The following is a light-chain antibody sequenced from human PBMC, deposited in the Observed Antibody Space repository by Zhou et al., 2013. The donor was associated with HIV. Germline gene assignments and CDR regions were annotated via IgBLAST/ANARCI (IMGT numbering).Light chain of an antibody. CDR3: QQTYSVPVT. CDR1: QRISNY. J-gene: IGKJ4*01. V-gene: IGKV1-39*01. Sequence: DIQMTQSPSSLSASVGDRVTITCRASQRISNYVNWYHQKPGKAPKLLIYAASSLQSGVPSRFSGSGFGTDFTLTISSLQPEDFATYYCQQTYSVPVTFGGGTMV. CDR2: AAS.